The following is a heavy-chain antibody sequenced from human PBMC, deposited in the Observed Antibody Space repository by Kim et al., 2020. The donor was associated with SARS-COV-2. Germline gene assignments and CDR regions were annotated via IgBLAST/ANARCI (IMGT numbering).Heavy chain of an antibody. CDR3: ARDPRTPAFWSGYYDY. D-gene: IGHD3-3*01. CDR2: IKQDGSEK. CDR1: GFTFSSYW. J-gene: IGHJ4*02. Sequence: GGSLRLSCAASGFTFSSYWMSWVRQAPGKGLEWVANIKQDGSEKYYVDSVKGRFTISRDNAKNSLYLQMNSLRAEDTAVYYCARDPRTPAFWSGYYDYWGQGTLVTVSS. V-gene: IGHV3-7*03.